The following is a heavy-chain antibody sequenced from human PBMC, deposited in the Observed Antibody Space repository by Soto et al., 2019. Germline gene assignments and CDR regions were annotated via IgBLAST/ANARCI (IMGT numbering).Heavy chain of an antibody. J-gene: IGHJ6*02. CDR1: GFTFSSYG. Sequence: QVQLVESGGGVVQPGRSLRLSCAASGFTFSSYGMHWVRQAPGKGLEWVAVIWYDGSNKYYADSVKGRFPISRDNSKNTLYPQMNSLRAEDTAVYYCARDNTIFGVVPYGMDVWGQGTTVTVSS. D-gene: IGHD3-3*01. V-gene: IGHV3-33*01. CDR3: ARDNTIFGVVPYGMDV. CDR2: IWYDGSNK.